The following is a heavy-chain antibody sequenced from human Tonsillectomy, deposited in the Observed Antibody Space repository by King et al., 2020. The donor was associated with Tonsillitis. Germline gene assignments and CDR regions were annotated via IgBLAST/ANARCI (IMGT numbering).Heavy chain of an antibody. CDR1: GFSLSTSRMC. Sequence: VTLKESGPPLVKPTQTLTLTCTFSGFSLSTSRMCVSWIRQPPGKALEWLARIDSDDDKYYSTALKTRLTISKDTSKNQMVLTMTNMDPVDTATYYCARLVIQDYYYYYMDVWGKGTTVTVSS. CDR2: IDSDDDK. D-gene: IGHD3-22*01. J-gene: IGHJ6*03. V-gene: IGHV2-70*11. CDR3: ARLVIQDYYYYYMDV.